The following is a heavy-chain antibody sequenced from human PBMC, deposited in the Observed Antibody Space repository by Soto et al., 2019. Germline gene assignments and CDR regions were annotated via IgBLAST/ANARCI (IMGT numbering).Heavy chain of an antibody. CDR1: GYSISSGYY. V-gene: IGHV4-38-2*02. J-gene: IGHJ4*02. Sequence: SETLSLTCAVSGYSISSGYYCGWIRQPPGKGLEWIGSIYHSGSTYYNPSLKSRVTISVDTSKNQFSLKLSSVTAADTAVYYCARETPSGSYYQPYFDYWGQGTLVTVSS. CDR3: ARETPSGSYYQPYFDY. CDR2: IYHSGST. D-gene: IGHD1-26*01.